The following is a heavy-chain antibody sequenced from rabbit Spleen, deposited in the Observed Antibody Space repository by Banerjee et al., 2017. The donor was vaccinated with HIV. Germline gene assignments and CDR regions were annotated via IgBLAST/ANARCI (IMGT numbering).Heavy chain of an antibody. CDR1: GFSFSDRDV. CDR2: INAATGKG. CDR3: ARGSAAMTMVITGYYLSL. Sequence: QEQLVESGGGLVKPEGSLTLTCKASGFSFSDRDVMCWVRQAPGKGLEWIACINAATGKGVYASWAKGRFTISKTSSTTVTLQMTSLTAADTATYFCARGSAAMTMVITGYYLSLWGPGTLVTVS. J-gene: IGHJ4*01. D-gene: IGHD2-1*01. V-gene: IGHV1S45*01.